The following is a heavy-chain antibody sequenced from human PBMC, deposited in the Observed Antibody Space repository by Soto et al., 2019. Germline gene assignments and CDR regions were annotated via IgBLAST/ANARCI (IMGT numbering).Heavy chain of an antibody. D-gene: IGHD3-22*01. CDR2: IYYSGST. Sequence: QVQLQESGPGLVKPSQTLSLTCTVSGGSISSGGYYWSWIRQHPGKGLEWIGYIYYSGSTYYNPSLKSRVTISVDTSKNQFSLKLSSVTAADTAVYYCARDNDSSGYREGFDYWGQGTLVTVSS. J-gene: IGHJ4*02. V-gene: IGHV4-31*03. CDR3: ARDNDSSGYREGFDY. CDR1: GGSISSGGYY.